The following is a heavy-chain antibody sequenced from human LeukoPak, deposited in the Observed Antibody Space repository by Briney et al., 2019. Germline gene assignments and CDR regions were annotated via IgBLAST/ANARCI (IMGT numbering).Heavy chain of an antibody. Sequence: ASVKVSCKASGCTFTSYYMHWVRQAPGQGLEWMGLINPTGGSTGYAQKFQGRVTMTRDMSTSTDYMELSSLRSEDTAIYYCARDNSVGDNAWWFDPWGQGTLVTVSS. J-gene: IGHJ5*02. D-gene: IGHD1-26*01. V-gene: IGHV1-46*01. CDR3: ARDNSVGDNAWWFDP. CDR2: INPTGGST. CDR1: GCTFTSYY.